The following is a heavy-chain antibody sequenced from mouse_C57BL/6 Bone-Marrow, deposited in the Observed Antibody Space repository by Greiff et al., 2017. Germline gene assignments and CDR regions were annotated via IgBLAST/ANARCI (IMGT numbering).Heavy chain of an antibody. D-gene: IGHD1-1*01. J-gene: IGHJ2*01. Sequence: VQLQQSGAELMKPGPSVKLSCTASGYTFTGYWIEWVKQSPGHGLEWIGEILPGSGSTNYNEKFKGKATFTADTSCNTVYMQLSSLTTEDSAIYYCARKGYGSRGDLDYWGQGTTLTVSS. V-gene: IGHV1-9*01. CDR2: ILPGSGST. CDR1: GYTFTGYW. CDR3: ARKGYGSRGDLDY.